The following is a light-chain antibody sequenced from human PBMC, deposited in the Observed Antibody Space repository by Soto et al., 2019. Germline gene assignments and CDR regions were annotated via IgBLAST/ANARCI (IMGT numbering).Light chain of an antibody. J-gene: IGKJ1*01. Sequence: EIVMTQSPATLSVSAGERATLSCRASQSVSSNLAWYQQKPGQAPRLLIYGASTRATGIPARFSGSGSGTEYTITISSMQSEDFAVYYCQQYNNWPPWTFGQGTKVEIK. CDR3: QQYNNWPPWT. CDR2: GAS. CDR1: QSVSSN. V-gene: IGKV3-15*01.